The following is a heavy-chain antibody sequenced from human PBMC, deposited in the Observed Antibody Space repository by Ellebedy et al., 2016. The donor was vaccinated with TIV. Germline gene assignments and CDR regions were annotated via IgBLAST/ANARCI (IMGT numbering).Heavy chain of an antibody. CDR3: AREGPDGYYYYYGMDV. CDR1: GFIFSSYW. D-gene: IGHD5-24*01. Sequence: PGGSLRLSCAASGFIFSSYWMSRVRQAPGMGLEWVAKIKQDGSEKYYVDSVKGRFTISRDNAKKSLYLQMNSLRAEDTAVYYCAREGPDGYYYYYGMDVWGQGTTVTVSS. J-gene: IGHJ6*02. V-gene: IGHV3-7*03. CDR2: IKQDGSEK.